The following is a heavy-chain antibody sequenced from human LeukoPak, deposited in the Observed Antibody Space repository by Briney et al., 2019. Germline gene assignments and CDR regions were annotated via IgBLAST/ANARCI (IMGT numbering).Heavy chain of an antibody. CDR2: IIPIFGTA. CDR1: GGTFSSYA. V-gene: IGHV1-69*01. CDR3: ASSPPPSYCGGDCYRYYYYYYGMDV. D-gene: IGHD2-21*02. J-gene: IGHJ6*02. Sequence: SVKVSCKASGGTFSSYAISWVRQAPGQGLERMGGIIPIFGTANYAQKFQGRVTITADESTSTAYMELSSLRSEDTAVYYCASSPPPSYCGGDCYRYYYYYYGMDVWGQGTTVTVSS.